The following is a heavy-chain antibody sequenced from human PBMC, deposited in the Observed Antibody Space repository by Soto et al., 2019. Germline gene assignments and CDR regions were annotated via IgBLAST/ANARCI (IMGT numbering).Heavy chain of an antibody. CDR2: ISRDGSEK. D-gene: IGHD6-19*01. CDR3: ARGFGDGWYGGPDY. V-gene: IGHV3-7*01. Sequence: EVQLVESGGGLVQAGGSLRLSCAASGFTFSNYWMNWVRQAPGKGLEWVVYISRDGSEKSYVDSVKGRFTISRDNAKKSLFLQMNSLRVEDTAVYYCARGFGDGWYGGPDYWGQGTLVTVSS. J-gene: IGHJ4*02. CDR1: GFTFSNYW.